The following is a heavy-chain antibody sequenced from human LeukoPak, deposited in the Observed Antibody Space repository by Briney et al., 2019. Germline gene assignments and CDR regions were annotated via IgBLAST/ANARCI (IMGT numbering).Heavy chain of an antibody. Sequence: GGSLRLSCAASGFTFSSYSMNWVRQAPGKGLEWVSSISSSSSYIYYADSVKGRFTISRDNAKNSLYLQMNSLRAEDTAVYYCARVARGWFGSRFDYWGQGTLVTVSS. V-gene: IGHV3-21*01. J-gene: IGHJ4*02. CDR2: ISSSSSYI. CDR1: GFTFSSYS. D-gene: IGHD3-10*01. CDR3: ARVARGWFGSRFDY.